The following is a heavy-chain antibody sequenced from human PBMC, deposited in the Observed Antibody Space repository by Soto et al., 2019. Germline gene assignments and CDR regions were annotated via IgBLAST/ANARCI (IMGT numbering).Heavy chain of an antibody. CDR2: MNPYSGNT. CDR1: GFTFSDHD. D-gene: IGHD2-8*01. CDR3: ARLIGNSWLDS. Sequence: ASVKVSCKASGFTFSDHDINWVRQAPGQGPEWMGWMNPYSGNTGYAQKFQGRVTMTRDFFISTAYMELTSLRSEDTAVYYCARLIGNSWLDSWGQGTLVTVSS. V-gene: IGHV1-8*01. J-gene: IGHJ5*01.